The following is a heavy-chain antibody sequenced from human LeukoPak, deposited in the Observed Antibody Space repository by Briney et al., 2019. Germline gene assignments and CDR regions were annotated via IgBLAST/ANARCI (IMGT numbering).Heavy chain of an antibody. CDR2: INPTGGST. J-gene: IGHJ6*02. Sequence: ASVNLSCKASGYTFPIYFMHWVRQAPGQGLEWMGIINPTGGSTTYTQQFQGRVTMTRDTSTSTVYMELSSLSSEDTAVYYCARESRDIVVVVAATGYYYGMDVWGQGPTVTVSS. V-gene: IGHV1-46*01. CDR3: ARESRDIVVVVAATGYYYGMDV. CDR1: GYTFPIYF. D-gene: IGHD2-15*01.